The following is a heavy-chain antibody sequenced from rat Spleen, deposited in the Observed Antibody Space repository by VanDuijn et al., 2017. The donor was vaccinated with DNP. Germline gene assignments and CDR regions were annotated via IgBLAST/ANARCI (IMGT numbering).Heavy chain of an antibody. CDR3: AKVRTTGIPGFAY. V-gene: IGHV5-58*01. CDR2: INPDGGTT. J-gene: IGHJ3*01. Sequence: EVQLVESGGDLVQPGRSLKLSCVASGFTVNNFWMAWIRQVPGKGLEWVASINPDGGTTYYPDSVKGRFTISRDNAENTVYLQMNSLRSEDTATYYCAKVRTTGIPGFAYWGQGTLVTVSS. CDR1: GFTVNNFW. D-gene: IGHD1-9*01.